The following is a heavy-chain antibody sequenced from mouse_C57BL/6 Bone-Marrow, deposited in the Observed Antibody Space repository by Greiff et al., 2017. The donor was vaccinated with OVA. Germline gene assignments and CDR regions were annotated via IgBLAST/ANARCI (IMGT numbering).Heavy chain of an antibody. CDR3: TGYYSNYGDAMDY. D-gene: IGHD2-5*01. Sequence: VQLQQSGAELVRPGASVKLSCTASGFNIKDDYMPWVKQRPEQGLEWIGWIDPENGDTEYASKFQGKATITADTSSNTAYLQLSSLTSEDTAVYYCTGYYSNYGDAMDYWGQGTSVTVSS. CDR1: GFNIKDDY. CDR2: IDPENGDT. J-gene: IGHJ4*01. V-gene: IGHV14-4*01.